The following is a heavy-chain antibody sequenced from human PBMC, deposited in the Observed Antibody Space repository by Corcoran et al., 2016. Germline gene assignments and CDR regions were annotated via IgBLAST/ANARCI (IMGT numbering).Heavy chain of an antibody. CDR1: GGSIRSSSYY. J-gene: IGHJ4*02. V-gene: IGHV4-39*01. CDR2: IYYSGST. Sequence: QQQLQESGPGLVKPSETRSLTCTVSGGSIRSSSYYWCWIRQPPGKGREWIGSIYYSGSTYYNPSLKSRVTISVDTSKNQFSLKLSSVTAADTAVYYCARAWWVRGVKWFDYWGQGTLVTVSS. CDR3: ARAWWVRGVKWFDY. D-gene: IGHD3-10*01.